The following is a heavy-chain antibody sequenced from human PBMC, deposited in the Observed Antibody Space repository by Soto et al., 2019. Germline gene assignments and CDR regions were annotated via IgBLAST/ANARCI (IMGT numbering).Heavy chain of an antibody. CDR2: IWYDASNK. V-gene: IGHV3-33*01. CDR3: ARGRVDGGELDL. D-gene: IGHD1-26*01. Sequence: VQLVESGGGVVQPGRSLRLSCAASGFTFRTYGMYWVRQAPGKGLEWVAVIWYDASNKYYADPVTGRFTISRDNSENTLYLQMNSLRAEETAVYYCARGRVDGGELDLWGQGTLVTVSS. CDR1: GFTFRTYG. J-gene: IGHJ4*02.